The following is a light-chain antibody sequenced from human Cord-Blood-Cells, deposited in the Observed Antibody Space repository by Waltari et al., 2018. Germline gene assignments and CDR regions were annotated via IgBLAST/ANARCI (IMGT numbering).Light chain of an antibody. CDR2: DVS. J-gene: IGLJ2*01. CDR1: SSDVGGYNY. CDR3: CSYAGSYTLV. V-gene: IGLV2-11*01. Sequence: QSALTQPRSVSGSPGQSVTISCTGTSSDVGGYNYVSWYQQHPGKAPKLMINDVSKRPSGVPNRFPGSKSGNTASLTISGLQAEDEADYYCCSYAGSYTLVFGGGTKLTVL.